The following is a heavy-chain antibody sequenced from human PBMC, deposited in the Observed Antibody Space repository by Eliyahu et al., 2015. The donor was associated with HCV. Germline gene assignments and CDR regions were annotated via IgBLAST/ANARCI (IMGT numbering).Heavy chain of an antibody. V-gene: IGHV4-30-2*01. J-gene: IGHJ5*02. CDR3: AKGHRVIRGVIPIKKWFDP. Sequence: QLQLQESGSGLVKPSQXLSXTXAXSGGSINGGDYSWSWIRQPPGKGLEWIGSISHTGSTSSTPSLKSRVSISVDMAKNQLSLKLTSVTPADTAVYYCAKGHRVIRGVIPIKKWFDPWGQGSLVIVTS. CDR1: GGSINGGDYS. CDR2: ISHTGST. D-gene: IGHD3-10*01.